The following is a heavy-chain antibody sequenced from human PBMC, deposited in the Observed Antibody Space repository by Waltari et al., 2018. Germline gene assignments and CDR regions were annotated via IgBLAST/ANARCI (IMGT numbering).Heavy chain of an antibody. Sequence: QVHVVESGGGVVQPGGSLRLSCAASGFTLGTYGMHWVRQAPGKGREWVAVIKYDGSIKNEGDAVKGRFTISRENSKNTLYLEMKSLRAEDTAVYYCAREYSRICFHALDGWGQGTAVTVSS. CDR2: IKYDGSIK. CDR1: GFTLGTYG. J-gene: IGHJ6*02. V-gene: IGHV3-33*05. CDR3: AREYSRICFHALDG. D-gene: IGHD6-13*01.